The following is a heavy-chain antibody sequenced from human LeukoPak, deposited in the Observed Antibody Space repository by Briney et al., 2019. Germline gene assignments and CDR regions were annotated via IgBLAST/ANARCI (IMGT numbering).Heavy chain of an antibody. D-gene: IGHD1-26*01. CDR2: ICSGGST. J-gene: IGHJ6*03. CDR1: GFTVSSNY. CDR3: ARVKDQWELSGYYYYYMDV. V-gene: IGHV3-66*02. Sequence: GGSLRLSCAASGFTVSSNYMSWVRQAPGKGLEWVSVICSGGSTYYADSVKGRFTISRDNSKNTLYLQMNSLRAEDTAVYYCARVKDQWELSGYYYYYMDVWGKGTTVTVSS.